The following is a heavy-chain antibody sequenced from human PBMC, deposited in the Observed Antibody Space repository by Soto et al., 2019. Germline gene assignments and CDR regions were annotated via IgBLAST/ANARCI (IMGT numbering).Heavy chain of an antibody. CDR2: IYSSGST. D-gene: IGHD3-3*01. Sequence: QVHLQESGPGLVKPSETLSLNCTVTGGAISGYYWTWIRQSAGEGLEWIGRIYSSGSTNYNPSLKSRVTMSLDTSMNHFSLRLSSVTAADTAVYYCARGQRFSDWFDPWGQGTLVTVSS. CDR3: ARGQRFSDWFDP. CDR1: GGAISGYY. J-gene: IGHJ5*02. V-gene: IGHV4-4*07.